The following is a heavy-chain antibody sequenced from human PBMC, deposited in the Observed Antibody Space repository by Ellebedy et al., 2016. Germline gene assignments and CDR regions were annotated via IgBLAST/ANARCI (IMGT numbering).Heavy chain of an antibody. CDR1: GGSISSYY. V-gene: IGHV4-59*01. J-gene: IGHJ2*01. Sequence: SETLSLXXTVSGGSISSYYWSWIRQPPGKGLEWIGYIYYSGSTNYNPSLKSRVTISVDTSKNQFSLKLSSVTAADTAVYYCARDPGYWYFDLWGRGTLVTVSS. CDR2: IYYSGST. CDR3: ARDPGYWYFDL.